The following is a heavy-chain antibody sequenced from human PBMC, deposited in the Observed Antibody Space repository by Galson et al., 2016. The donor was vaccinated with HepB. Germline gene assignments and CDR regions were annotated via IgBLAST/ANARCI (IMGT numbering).Heavy chain of an antibody. Sequence: SETLSLTCTVSGGSISSAFWSWFRQPPGKGLEWIGYISYSGSTNQNPSLRGRVSISGDTSKNQFSLKLNSVTAADTAVYYCARLISLFGVINDWGQGTLVTVSS. J-gene: IGHJ4*02. V-gene: IGHV4-59*08. D-gene: IGHD3-3*01. CDR2: ISYSGST. CDR3: ARLISLFGVIND. CDR1: GGSISSAF.